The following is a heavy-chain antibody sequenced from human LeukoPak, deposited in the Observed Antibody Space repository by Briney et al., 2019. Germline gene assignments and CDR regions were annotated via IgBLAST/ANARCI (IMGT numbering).Heavy chain of an antibody. J-gene: IGHJ4*02. Sequence: GRSLRLSCAASGFTFSSYGMHWVRQAPGKGLEWVAVTWYDGSNKYYADSVKGRFTISRDNSKNTLYLQMNSLRAEDTAVYYCAREYYYDSSGFDYWGQGTLVTVSS. D-gene: IGHD3-22*01. CDR3: AREYYYDSSGFDY. V-gene: IGHV3-33*01. CDR1: GFTFSSYG. CDR2: TWYDGSNK.